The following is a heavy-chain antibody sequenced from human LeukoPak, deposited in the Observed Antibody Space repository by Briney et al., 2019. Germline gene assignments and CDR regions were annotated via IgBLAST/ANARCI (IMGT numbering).Heavy chain of an antibody. D-gene: IGHD6-6*01. CDR3: ARVYKQLSVDAFDI. Sequence: SETPSLTCTVSGGSISSSSYYWGWIRQPPGKGLEWIGSIYYSGSTYYNPSLKSRVTISVDTSKNQFSLKLSSVTAADTAVYYCARVYKQLSVDAFDIWGQGTMVTVSS. CDR2: IYYSGST. V-gene: IGHV4-39*07. CDR1: GGSISSSSYY. J-gene: IGHJ3*02.